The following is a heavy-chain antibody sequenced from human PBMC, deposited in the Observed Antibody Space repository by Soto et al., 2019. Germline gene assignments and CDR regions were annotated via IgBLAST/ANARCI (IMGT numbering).Heavy chain of an antibody. CDR3: AKAATRPKYYYYYYGMDV. V-gene: IGHV3-30*18. J-gene: IGHJ6*02. CDR1: GFTFSSYG. CDR2: ISYDGSNK. Sequence: GGSLRLSCAASGFTFSSYGMHWVRQAPGKGLEWVAVISYDGSNKYYADSVKGRFTIPRDNSKNTLYLQMNSLRAEDTAVYYCAKAATRPKYYYYYYGMDVWGQGTTVTVYS. D-gene: IGHD1-26*01.